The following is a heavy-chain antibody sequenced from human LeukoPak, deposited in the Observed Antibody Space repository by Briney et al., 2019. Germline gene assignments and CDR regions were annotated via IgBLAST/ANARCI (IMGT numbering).Heavy chain of an antibody. CDR3: ARGKELSSGWYGSIDY. Sequence: ASVKVSCKASGYTFTSYDINWVRQATGQGLEWMGWMNPNSGNTGYAQKFQGRVTITRNTSISTAYMELSSLRSEDTAVYYCARGKELSSGWYGSIDYWGQGTLVTVSS. V-gene: IGHV1-8*03. CDR2: MNPNSGNT. CDR1: GYTFTSYD. J-gene: IGHJ4*02. D-gene: IGHD6-19*01.